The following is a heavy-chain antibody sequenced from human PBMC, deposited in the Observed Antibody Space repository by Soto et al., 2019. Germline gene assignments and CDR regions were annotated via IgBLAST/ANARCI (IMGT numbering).Heavy chain of an antibody. CDR3: ARPRRYGSRDAFDI. D-gene: IGHD1-1*01. Sequence: QVQLVQSGAEVKKPGSSVKVSCKASGGTFSSYAISWVRQAPGQGLEWMGGIIPIFGTANYAQKFQGRVTITADESTSTAYMGLSSLSSEDTAVYYCARPRRYGSRDAFDIWGQGTMVTVSS. V-gene: IGHV1-69*01. CDR2: IIPIFGTA. J-gene: IGHJ3*02. CDR1: GGTFSSYA.